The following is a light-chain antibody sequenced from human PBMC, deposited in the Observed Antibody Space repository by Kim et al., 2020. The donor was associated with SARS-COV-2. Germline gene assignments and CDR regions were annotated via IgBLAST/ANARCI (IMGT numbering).Light chain of an antibody. CDR3: QQYDSYPIT. J-gene: IGKJ4*01. CDR2: AAS. V-gene: IGKV1-16*02. CDR1: QDITNT. Sequence: DIQMTQSPSSLPASVGDRVTITCRASQDITNTLAWLQQKPGKAPKSLIYAASRLQSGVPSKFSGSGSGTNFTLTINNLQPEDFATYYCQQYDSYPITFGGGTKLEI.